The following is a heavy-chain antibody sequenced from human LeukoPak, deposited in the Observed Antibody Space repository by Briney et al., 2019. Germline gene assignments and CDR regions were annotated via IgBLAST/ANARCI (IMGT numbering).Heavy chain of an antibody. CDR1: GYTLTELS. CDR3: ATALGDYVWGSYRYFYFDY. CDR2: FDPEDGET. Sequence: ASVKVSCKVSGYTLTELSMHWVRQAPGKGVEWMGCFDPEDGETIYAQKFQGRVTMTEDTSTDTAYMELSSLRSEDTAVYYCATALGDYVWGSYRYFYFDYWGQGTLVTVSS. J-gene: IGHJ4*02. V-gene: IGHV1-24*01. D-gene: IGHD3-16*02.